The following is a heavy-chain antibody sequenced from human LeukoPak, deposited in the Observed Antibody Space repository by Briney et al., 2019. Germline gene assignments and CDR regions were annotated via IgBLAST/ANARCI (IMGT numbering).Heavy chain of an antibody. CDR1: GFTLSNYG. Sequence: GGSLRLSCAVSGFTLSNYGMHWVRQAPGKGPEWVAFIRHDGSNTNYADSVKGRFTISRDSSKNTLYLQMNSLRAEDTAVYYCALGPFDYWGQGTLVTVSS. CDR3: ALGPFDY. V-gene: IGHV3-30*02. CDR2: IRHDGSNT. J-gene: IGHJ4*02.